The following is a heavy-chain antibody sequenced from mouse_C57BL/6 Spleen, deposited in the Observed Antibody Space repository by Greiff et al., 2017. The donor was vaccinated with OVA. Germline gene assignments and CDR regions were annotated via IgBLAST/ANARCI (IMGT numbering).Heavy chain of an antibody. CDR3: HIPIYGFSSRC. J-gene: IGHJ2*01. CDR1: RYTFTSYW. V-gene: IGHV1-74*01. Sequence: QVQLQQPGAELLKPGASVKVSCKASRYTFTSYWMHWVKQRPGQGLEWIGRIHPSDSDTNYNQKFKGKATLTVDKSSSTAYMQLSSLTSEDSAVYCGHIPIYGFSSRCWGDVTTLTVSP. CDR2: IHPSDSDT. D-gene: IGHD1-1*01.